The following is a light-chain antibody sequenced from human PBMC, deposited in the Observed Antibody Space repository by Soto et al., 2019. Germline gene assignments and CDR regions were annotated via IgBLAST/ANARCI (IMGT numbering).Light chain of an antibody. CDR3: QQYYSTPQT. CDR1: QSVSNNY. J-gene: IGKJ1*01. V-gene: IGKV4-1*01. Sequence: IVLTQSPGTLSLSPGERATLSCRASQSVSNNYLAWYQQKPGQPPKLLIYWASTRESGVPDRFSGSGSGTDFTLTISSLQAEDVAVYYCQQYYSTPQTFGQGTKVDIK. CDR2: WAS.